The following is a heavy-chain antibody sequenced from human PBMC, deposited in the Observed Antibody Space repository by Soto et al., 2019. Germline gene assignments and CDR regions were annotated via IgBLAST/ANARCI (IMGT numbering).Heavy chain of an antibody. Sequence: QVQLVQSGAEVKKPGSSVKVSCKASVGTFSSYTISWVRQAPGQGLEWMGRIIPILGIANYAQKFQGRVTITADKSTSTAYMELSSLRSEDTAVYYCALTRRPAMADDYWGQGTLVTVSS. D-gene: IGHD5-18*01. CDR1: VGTFSSYT. CDR2: IIPILGIA. J-gene: IGHJ4*02. CDR3: ALTRRPAMADDY. V-gene: IGHV1-69*02.